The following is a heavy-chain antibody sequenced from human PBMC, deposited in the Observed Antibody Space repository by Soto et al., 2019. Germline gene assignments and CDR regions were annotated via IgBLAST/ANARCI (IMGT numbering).Heavy chain of an antibody. CDR1: GFTFSSYA. CDR2: ISGSGGST. CDR3: AKDSHGPMGNPGY. Sequence: GGSLRLSCAASGFTFSSYAMSWVRQAPGNGLEWVSAISGSGGSTYYADSVKGRFTISRDNSKNTLYLQMNSLRAEDTAVYYCAKDSHGPMGNPGYWGQGTLVTVSS. J-gene: IGHJ4*02. V-gene: IGHV3-23*01. D-gene: IGHD3-10*01.